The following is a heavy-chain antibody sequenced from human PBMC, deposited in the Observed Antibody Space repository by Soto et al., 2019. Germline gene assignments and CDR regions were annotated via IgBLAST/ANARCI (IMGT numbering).Heavy chain of an antibody. CDR1: GYTFTGHY. D-gene: IGHD2-15*01. V-gene: IGHV1-2*02. CDR2: INPNSGAT. J-gene: IGHJ6*02. Sequence: QVQLVQSGAELKRPGASVKVSCKASGYTFTGHYMHWVRQAPGQGPEWMGWINPNSGATKFGQKFPDGVTLTRDTSISTDYMALTRLTADDTAVYFCARAGNAFCNTEGCPHYYGMEVWGQGTKVVVS. CDR3: ARAGNAFCNTEGCPHYYGMEV.